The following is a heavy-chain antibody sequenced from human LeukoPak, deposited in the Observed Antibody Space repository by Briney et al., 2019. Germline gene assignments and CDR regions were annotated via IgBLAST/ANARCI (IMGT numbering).Heavy chain of an antibody. V-gene: IGHV3-21*01. CDR2: ISSSSSYI. D-gene: IGHD5-18*01. J-gene: IGHJ4*02. CDR3: ARAAMARNRSGGIDY. CDR1: GFTFSSYS. Sequence: GGSLRLSCAASGFTFSSYSMNWVRQAPGKGLEWVSSISSSSSYIYYADSVKGRFTISRGNAKNSLYLQMNSLRAEDTAVYYCARAAMARNRSGGIDYWGQGTLVTVSS.